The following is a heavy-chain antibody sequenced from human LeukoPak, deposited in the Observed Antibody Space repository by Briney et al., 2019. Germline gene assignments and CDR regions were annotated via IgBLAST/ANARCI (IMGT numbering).Heavy chain of an antibody. CDR3: ARVRVESLRFLEWSPYYYMDV. J-gene: IGHJ6*03. CDR1: GGSFSSYY. V-gene: IGHV4-34*01. CDR2: INHSGST. Sequence: SETLSLTCAVYGGSFSSYYWSWIRQPPGKGLEWIGEINHSGSTNYNPSLKSRVTISVDTSKNQFSLKLSSVTAADTAVYYCARVRVESLRFLEWSPYYYMDVWGKGTTVTVSS. D-gene: IGHD3-3*01.